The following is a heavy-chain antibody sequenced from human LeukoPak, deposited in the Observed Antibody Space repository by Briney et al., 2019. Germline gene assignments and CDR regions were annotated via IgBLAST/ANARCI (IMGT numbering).Heavy chain of an antibody. V-gene: IGHV1-2*02. D-gene: IGHD2-2*01. CDR2: INPNSGGT. J-gene: IGHJ4*02. CDR3: ARTRVGYCSRTSCSGFDY. Sequence: ASVKVSCKASGYTFTGYYMHWVRQAPGQGLEWMGWINPNSGGTNYAQKFQGRVTMTRDTSISTAYMELSRLRSDDTAVYYCARTRVGYCSRTSCSGFDYWGQGTLVTVSS. CDR1: GYTFTGYY.